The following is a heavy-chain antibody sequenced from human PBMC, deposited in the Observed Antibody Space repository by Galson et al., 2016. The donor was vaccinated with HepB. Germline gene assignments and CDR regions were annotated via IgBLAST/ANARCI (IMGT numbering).Heavy chain of an antibody. CDR3: ASTSGWAREPYFYGLDV. J-gene: IGHJ6*02. Sequence: SETLSLTCTVSGGSIITSYWTWIRQSPGKGLEWIGYSYYGGSTNYNPSLKSRVSISIDTSKKQFSLRLTSVTAADKAIYYCASTSGWAREPYFYGLDVWGQGTTVTVSS. CDR2: SYYGGST. CDR1: GGSIITSY. D-gene: IGHD6-19*01. V-gene: IGHV4-59*08.